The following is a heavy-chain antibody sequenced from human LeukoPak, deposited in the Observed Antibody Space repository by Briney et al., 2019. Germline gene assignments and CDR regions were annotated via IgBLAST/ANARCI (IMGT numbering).Heavy chain of an antibody. V-gene: IGHV3-53*01. Sequence: GGSLRLSCVASGFTVSSNSMSWVRQAPGKGLEWVSVIYSGGSTYYADYVKGRFTISRDNSKNTLYLQMNSLRAEDTAVYYCASGSGSYRTPYYYMDVWGTGTTVPVSS. J-gene: IGHJ6*03. CDR3: ASGSGSYRTPYYYMDV. D-gene: IGHD3-10*01. CDR1: GFTVSSNS. CDR2: IYSGGST.